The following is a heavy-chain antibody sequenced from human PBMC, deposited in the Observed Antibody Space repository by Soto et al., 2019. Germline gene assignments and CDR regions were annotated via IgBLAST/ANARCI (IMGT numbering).Heavy chain of an antibody. CDR1: GFTFRGDA. V-gene: IGHV3-23*01. D-gene: IGHD1-20*01. J-gene: IGHJ4*02. CDR3: ARSEMTYNWND. Sequence: GGSLRLSCAASGFTFRGDAMSWVRQAPGKGLEWVSSISGSGEMTHYADSVKGRFTISRDNAKNTLYLQMESLRAEDTALYYCARSEMTYNWNDWGQGARVTVSS. CDR2: ISGSGEMT.